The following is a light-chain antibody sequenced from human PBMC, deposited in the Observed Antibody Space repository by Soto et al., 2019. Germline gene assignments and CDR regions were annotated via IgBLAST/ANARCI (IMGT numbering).Light chain of an antibody. V-gene: IGKV1-27*01. CDR3: QKYNSAPWT. Sequence: DIQVTQSPSSLSASVGDRVTITCRASQAISNYLAWYQQKPGAVPNLLIYAASTLQSGVPSRFSGSGSGTDFPLTINSLQPEDVATYYCQKYNSAPWTFGQGTKVEIK. CDR2: AAS. J-gene: IGKJ1*01. CDR1: QAISNY.